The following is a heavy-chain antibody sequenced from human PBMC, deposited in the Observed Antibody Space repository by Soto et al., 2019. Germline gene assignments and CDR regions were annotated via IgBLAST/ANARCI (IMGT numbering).Heavy chain of an antibody. CDR2: ISYDGSDK. D-gene: IGHD3-10*01. CDR1: GFPFSSYG. Sequence: QVQLVASGGGVVQPGRSLRLSCPASGFPFSSYGMHWVREGPDKGLEWVAIISYDGSDKYYADSVKGRFTISRDNSKNTLYLQMNSLRPEDTALYYCVGGQYYFDYRGQGTLVIVSS. J-gene: IGHJ4*02. V-gene: IGHV3-30*03. CDR3: VGGQYYFDY.